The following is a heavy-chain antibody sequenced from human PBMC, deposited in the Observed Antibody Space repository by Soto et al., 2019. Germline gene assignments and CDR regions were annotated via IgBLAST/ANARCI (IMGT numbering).Heavy chain of an antibody. CDR2: INHSGST. D-gene: IGHD1-26*01. CDR1: GGSFSGYY. Sequence: SETLSLTCAAYGGSFSGYYWSWIRQPPGKGLEWIGEINHSGSTNYNPSLKSRVTISVDTSKNQFSLKLSSVTAADTAVYYCARGQVLVRYSGSYYGSYYFDYWGQGTLVTVSS. CDR3: ARGQVLVRYSGSYYGSYYFDY. V-gene: IGHV4-34*01. J-gene: IGHJ4*02.